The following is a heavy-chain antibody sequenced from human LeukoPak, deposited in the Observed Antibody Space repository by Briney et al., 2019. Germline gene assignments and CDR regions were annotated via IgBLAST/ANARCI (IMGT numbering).Heavy chain of an antibody. CDR3: ATNSDWRFDY. CDR1: GITFSSFW. V-gene: IGHV3-7*01. Sequence: PGGSLRLSCAVSGITFSSFWMSWVRQAPGKGLEWVADIKQDGSEKYYVDSVKGRFTISRDNAKNSVYLQMNSLRAEDTAVYYSATNSDWRFDYWGQGTLVTVSS. D-gene: IGHD6-19*01. J-gene: IGHJ4*02. CDR2: IKQDGSEK.